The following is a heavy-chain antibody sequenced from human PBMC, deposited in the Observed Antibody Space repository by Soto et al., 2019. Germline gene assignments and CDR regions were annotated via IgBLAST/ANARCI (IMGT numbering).Heavy chain of an antibody. CDR3: ARDLEDGYNLGWFDP. J-gene: IGHJ5*02. D-gene: IGHD5-12*01. CDR2: IYYSGNS. Sequence: SETLSLTCTVSGGSISSYYWSWIRQPPGKGLEWIGYIYYSGNSNYNPSLKSRVTISVDTSKNQFSLKLSSVTAADTAMYYCARDLEDGYNLGWFDPWGQGTLVTVSS. CDR1: GGSISSYY. V-gene: IGHV4-59*01.